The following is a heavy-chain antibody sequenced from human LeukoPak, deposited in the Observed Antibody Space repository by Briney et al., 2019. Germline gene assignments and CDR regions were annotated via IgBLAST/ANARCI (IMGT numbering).Heavy chain of an antibody. CDR2: IRYDGSNK. V-gene: IGHV3-30*02. Sequence: GGSLRLSCAASGFTFSSYGMHWVRQAPGKGLEWVAFIRYDGSNKYYADSVKGRFTISRDNSKNTLYLQMNSLRAEDTAVYYCAKNDLWFGELSYFDYWGQGTLVTVSS. J-gene: IGHJ4*02. CDR3: AKNDLWFGELSYFDY. D-gene: IGHD3-10*01. CDR1: GFTFSSYG.